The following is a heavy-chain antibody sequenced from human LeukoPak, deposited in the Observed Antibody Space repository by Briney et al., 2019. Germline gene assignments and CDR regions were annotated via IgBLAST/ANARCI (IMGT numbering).Heavy chain of an antibody. D-gene: IGHD5-18*01. V-gene: IGHV3-23*01. Sequence: GGSLRLSCVASGFTFSTFAMIWVRQPPGKGLEWVSSIFPSGSEIHYADSVRGRFTISRDNSKSILSLQMNSLRAEDTATYYCATYRQVLLPFESWGQGTLVTVSS. CDR2: IFPSGSEI. CDR1: GFTFSTFA. CDR3: ATYRQVLLPFES. J-gene: IGHJ4*02.